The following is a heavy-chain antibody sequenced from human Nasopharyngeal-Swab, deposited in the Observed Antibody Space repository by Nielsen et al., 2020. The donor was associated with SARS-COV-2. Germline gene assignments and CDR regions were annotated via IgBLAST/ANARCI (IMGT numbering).Heavy chain of an antibody. J-gene: IGHJ4*02. Sequence: GGSLRLSCAASGFTFDDYAMHWVRQAPGKGLEWVSGISCNSCTIGYADSVKGRFTISRDNAKNSLYLQMNSLGAEDTALYYCAKLYGDYEDFDYWGQGTLVTVSS. V-gene: IGHV3-9*01. CDR3: AKLYGDYEDFDY. D-gene: IGHD4-17*01. CDR2: ISCNSCTI. CDR1: GFTFDDYA.